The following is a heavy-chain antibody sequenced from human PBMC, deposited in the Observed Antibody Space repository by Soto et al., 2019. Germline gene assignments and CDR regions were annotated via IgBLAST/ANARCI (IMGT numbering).Heavy chain of an antibody. D-gene: IGHD6-25*01. CDR1: GFTFSSYP. Sequence: VGSLRLSCAASGFTFSSYPMHWVRQAPGRGLEHVSSTSGDGRIMYYLDSVKGRFTISRDNSKNTRYLQMGSLRTEDMAVYYCARGRAAYYFDYWGQGALVTVSS. J-gene: IGHJ4*02. CDR2: TSGDGRIM. CDR3: ARGRAAYYFDY. V-gene: IGHV3-64*02.